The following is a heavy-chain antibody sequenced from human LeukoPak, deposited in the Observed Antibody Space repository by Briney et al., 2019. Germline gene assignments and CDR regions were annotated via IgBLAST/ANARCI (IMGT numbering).Heavy chain of an antibody. D-gene: IGHD3-10*02. CDR2: ISYDGSNK. Sequence: PGGSLRLSCAASGFTFSSYAMHWVRQAPGKGLEWVAVISYDGSNKYYADSVKGRFTISRDNSKNTLYLQMNSLRAEDTAVYYCARDFMAVRWLRGAPDYWGQGTLVTVSS. CDR1: GFTFSSYA. CDR3: ARDFMAVRWLRGAPDY. V-gene: IGHV3-30-3*01. J-gene: IGHJ4*02.